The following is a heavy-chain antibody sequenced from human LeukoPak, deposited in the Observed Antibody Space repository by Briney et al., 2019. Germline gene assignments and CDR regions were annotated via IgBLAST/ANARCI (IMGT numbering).Heavy chain of an antibody. CDR3: ARVGVEFLDAFDI. J-gene: IGHJ3*02. D-gene: IGHD3-3*01. V-gene: IGHV4-59*01. CDR1: GGSISSYY. Sequence: SETLSLTCTVSGGSISSYYWSWIRQPPGKGLEWIGYIYYSGSTNYNPSLKSRVTISVDTSKYQFSLKLSSVTAADTAVYYCARVGVEFLDAFDIWGQGTMVTVSS. CDR2: IYYSGST.